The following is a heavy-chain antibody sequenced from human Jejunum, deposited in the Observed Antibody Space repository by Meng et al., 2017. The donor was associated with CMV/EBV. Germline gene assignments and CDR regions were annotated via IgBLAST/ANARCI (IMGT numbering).Heavy chain of an antibody. D-gene: IGHD3-16*01. CDR1: FIVSDKH. CDR2: IRNRAESYTI. CDR3: ARDLSRGISYETGS. J-gene: IGHJ5*02. V-gene: IGHV3-72*01. Sequence: FIVSDKHKDWVRQATGKGLEWVGRIRNRAESYTIDYAASVRGRFIISRDDSKNSLYLQMNNLETEDTAVYYCARDLSRGISYETGSWGQGTLVTVSS.